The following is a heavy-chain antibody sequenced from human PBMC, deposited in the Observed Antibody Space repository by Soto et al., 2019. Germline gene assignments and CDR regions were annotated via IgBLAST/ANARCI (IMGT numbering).Heavy chain of an antibody. V-gene: IGHV4-61*01. CDR3: ARDPDGFPAHFDY. D-gene: IGHD5-12*01. CDR1: GGSVSSGSYY. Sequence: QVQLQESGPGLVKPSETLSLTCTVSGGSVSSGSYYWSWIRQPPGKGLEWIGYIYYSGSTNYNPSLKSRVTISVDTSKNQFSLKLSSVTAADTAVYYCARDPDGFPAHFDYWGQGTLVTVSS. J-gene: IGHJ4*02. CDR2: IYYSGST.